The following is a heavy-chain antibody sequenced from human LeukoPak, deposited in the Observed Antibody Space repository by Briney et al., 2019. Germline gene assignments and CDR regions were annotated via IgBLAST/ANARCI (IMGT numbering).Heavy chain of an antibody. CDR1: GYTFTGYY. CDR3: ARARGYCSSTSCYKRFDP. V-gene: IGHV1-2*02. CDR2: INPNSGGT. J-gene: IGHJ5*02. Sequence: ASVKVSCKASGYTFTGYYMHWVRQAPGQGLEWMGWINPNSGGTSYAQKFQGRVTMTRDTSISTAYMELSRLRSDDTAVYYCARARGYCSSTSCYKRFDPWGQGTLVTVSS. D-gene: IGHD2-2*02.